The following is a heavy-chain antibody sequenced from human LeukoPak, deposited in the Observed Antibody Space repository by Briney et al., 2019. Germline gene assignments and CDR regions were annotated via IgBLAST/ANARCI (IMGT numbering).Heavy chain of an antibody. J-gene: IGHJ4*02. V-gene: IGHV3-23*01. Sequence: GGSLRLSCAASGFTFNNYAMNWVRQAPGKGLEWVSSICGNCGTAHYVDSVKGRFTISRDNSKNTLYLQMNSLRAEDTAVYYCAKHYCSDASCSVFSFDSWGQGTLVTVSS. D-gene: IGHD2-2*01. CDR2: ICGNCGTA. CDR1: GFTFNNYA. CDR3: AKHYCSDASCSVFSFDS.